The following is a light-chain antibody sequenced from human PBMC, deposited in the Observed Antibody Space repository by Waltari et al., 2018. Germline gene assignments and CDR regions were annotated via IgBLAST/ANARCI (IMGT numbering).Light chain of an antibody. J-gene: IGKJ4*01. Sequence: EIVMTQSPATLPVSPGERATLSCRASQSVDSNLAWYQLRLGQAPRRLIYGASTRATGVPGGFGGSGSGTEFTLTISSRQSEDRAVYYCQQYKDWPPFTVGGGTKVEIK. CDR2: GAS. CDR1: QSVDSN. V-gene: IGKV3-15*01. CDR3: QQYKDWPPFT.